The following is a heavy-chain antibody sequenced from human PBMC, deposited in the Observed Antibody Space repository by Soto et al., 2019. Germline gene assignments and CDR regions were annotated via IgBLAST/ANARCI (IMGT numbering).Heavy chain of an antibody. V-gene: IGHV2-5*01. Sequence: SGPTLVNPTPPLTLTCTVSGFSLTTRGMTLGWIRQPPGKAPEWLALSTQYSPSLQSRLTFTEDTSKNQVVLTMTNMDPVDTATYYCTLRQDTSRGPIYWGQGIVVTISS. CDR1: GFSLTTRGMT. J-gene: IGHJ4*02. CDR2: ST. D-gene: IGHD6-13*01. CDR3: TLRQDTSRGPIY.